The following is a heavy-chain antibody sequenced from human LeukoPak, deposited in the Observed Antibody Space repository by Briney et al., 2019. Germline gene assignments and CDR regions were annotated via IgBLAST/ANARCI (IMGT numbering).Heavy chain of an antibody. CDR3: ASRHGEYYDFWSGYVS. V-gene: IGHV3-48*01. CDR2: ISSSSSTI. D-gene: IGHD3-3*01. J-gene: IGHJ4*02. Sequence: GGSLRLSCAASGYTFSSYSMNWVRQAPGKGLEWVSYISSSSSTIYYADSVKGRFTISRDNAKNSLYLQMNSLRAEDTAVYYCASRHGEYYDFWSGYVSWGQGTLVTVSS. CDR1: GYTFSSYS.